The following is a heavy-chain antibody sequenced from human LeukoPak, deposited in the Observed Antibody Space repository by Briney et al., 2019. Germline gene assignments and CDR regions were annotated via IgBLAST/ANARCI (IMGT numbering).Heavy chain of an antibody. CDR1: GGTFSSYA. CDR2: IIPIFGTA. J-gene: IGHJ4*02. D-gene: IGHD1-26*01. Sequence: GASVKVSCTASGGTFSSYAISWVRQAPGQGLERMGGIIPIFGTANYAQKFQGRVTITADESTSTAYMELSSLRSEDTAVYYCARAVGATNSLIDYWGQGTLVTVSS. CDR3: ARAVGATNSLIDY. V-gene: IGHV1-69*13.